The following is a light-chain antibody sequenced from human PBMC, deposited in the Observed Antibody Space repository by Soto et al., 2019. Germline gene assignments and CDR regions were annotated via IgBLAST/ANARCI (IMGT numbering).Light chain of an antibody. V-gene: IGKV3-15*01. CDR2: GAS. CDR3: QQYNNWPPIT. Sequence: EIVMTQSPATLSVSPGERATLSCRASQSVSSNLAWYQQKPGQAPRLLIYGASTRATGIPARFSGSGSGTEFTLTICSLKSEAFAVYYCQQYNNWPPITFGQGTRLEIK. J-gene: IGKJ5*01. CDR1: QSVSSN.